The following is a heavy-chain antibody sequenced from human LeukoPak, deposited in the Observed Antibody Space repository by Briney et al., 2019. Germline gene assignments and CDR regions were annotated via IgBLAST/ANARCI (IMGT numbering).Heavy chain of an antibody. CDR2: FDPEDGET. CDR1: GYTLTELS. V-gene: IGHV1-24*01. D-gene: IGHD2-2*01. CDR3: ATGYCSSTSCYRWFDP. Sequence: ASVKISCKVSGYTLTELSMHWVRQAPGKGLEWMGSFDPEDGETIYAQKFQGRVTMTEDTSTDTAYMELSSLRSEDTAVYYCATGYCSSTSCYRWFDPWGQGTLVTVSS. J-gene: IGHJ5*02.